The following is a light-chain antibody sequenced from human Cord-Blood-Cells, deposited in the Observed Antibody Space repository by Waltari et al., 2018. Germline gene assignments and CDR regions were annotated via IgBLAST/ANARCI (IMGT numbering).Light chain of an antibody. CDR3: QQSYSTPQT. Sequence: DIQMTQSPSSLSASVGDRVTITCRASQSISSYLNWYQQIPGKGPKRLIYAASSLQSGVPSRFSGSGSGTDFTLTISSLQPEDFATYYCQQSYSTPQTFGQGTKVEIK. CDR1: QSISSY. J-gene: IGKJ1*01. CDR2: AAS. V-gene: IGKV1-39*01.